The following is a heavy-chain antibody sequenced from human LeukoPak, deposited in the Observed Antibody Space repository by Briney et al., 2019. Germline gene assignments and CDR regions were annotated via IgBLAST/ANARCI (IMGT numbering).Heavy chain of an antibody. CDR3: ASARLNYYYYGMDV. CDR2: ISAYNGNT. D-gene: IGHD6-19*01. CDR1: GYTVTSYG. J-gene: IGHJ6*02. V-gene: IGHV1-18*01. Sequence: GASVKVSCKASGYTVTSYGVSWVGQAPGQGREWRGWISAYNGNTKHAQQFQGRVTLTTDPSTITVYMELRSLRSDDTAVYYRASARLNYYYYGMDVWGQGTTVTVSS.